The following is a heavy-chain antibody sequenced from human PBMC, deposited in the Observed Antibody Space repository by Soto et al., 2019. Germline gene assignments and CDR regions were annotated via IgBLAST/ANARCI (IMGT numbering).Heavy chain of an antibody. CDR2: IWSASNI. D-gene: IGHD6-13*01. Sequence: VQLVESGGGLAQPGGSLRLSCAASGFTFSSYSVNWVRQAPGKGLEWVSNIWSASNINYADYVKRRFTVSRDNAKRSMSMQMSGLRDEDTAVYYCVRDYSVGFDYWGQGILVTVSS. CDR1: GFTFSSYS. J-gene: IGHJ4*02. CDR3: VRDYSVGFDY. V-gene: IGHV3-48*02.